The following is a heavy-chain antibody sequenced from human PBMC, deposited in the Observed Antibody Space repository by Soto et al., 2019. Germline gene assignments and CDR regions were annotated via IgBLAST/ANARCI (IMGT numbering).Heavy chain of an antibody. V-gene: IGHV4-30-2*01. CDR2: IYPSRST. CDR1: GGSISSGGYS. CDR3: AREGSGSGSFDY. Sequence: QLQLQESGSGLVKPSQTLSLTCAVSGGSISSGGYSWSWIRQPPGKGLEWIGYIYPSRSTYYNPFRKSRVTISVDRSKNQCALNRSSGTAADPAVYYCAREGSGSGSFDYLGQGTLVTVSS. D-gene: IGHD3-10*01. J-gene: IGHJ4*02.